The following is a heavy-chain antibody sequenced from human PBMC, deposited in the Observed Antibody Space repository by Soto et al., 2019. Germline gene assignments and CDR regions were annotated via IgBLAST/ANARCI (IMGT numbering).Heavy chain of an antibody. V-gene: IGHV3-48*02. Sequence: GGSLRLSCAASGYALRDYSMNWVRQAPGKGLEWVSYTGTRRKYTFYADSVRGRFTISRDDARNSVYLQLNSLRDEDTAVYYCARDRDWAFDIWGQGTMVTVSS. CDR3: ARDRDWAFDI. D-gene: IGHD3-9*01. J-gene: IGHJ3*02. CDR2: TGTRRKYT. CDR1: GYALRDYS.